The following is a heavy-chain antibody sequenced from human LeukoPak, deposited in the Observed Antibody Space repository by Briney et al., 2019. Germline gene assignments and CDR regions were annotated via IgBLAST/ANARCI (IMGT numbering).Heavy chain of an antibody. CDR2: ISSSSSYI. Sequence: PGGSLRLSCAASGFAFSSYSMNWVRQAPGKGLEWVSSISSSSSYIYYADSVKGRFTISRDNAKNSLYLQMNSLRAEDTAVYYCARDHGYCSGGSCYSNFDYRGQGTLVTVSS. V-gene: IGHV3-21*01. CDR1: GFAFSSYS. D-gene: IGHD2-15*01. J-gene: IGHJ4*02. CDR3: ARDHGYCSGGSCYSNFDY.